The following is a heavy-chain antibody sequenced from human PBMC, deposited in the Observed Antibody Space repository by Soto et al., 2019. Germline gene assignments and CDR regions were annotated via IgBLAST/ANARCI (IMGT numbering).Heavy chain of an antibody. D-gene: IGHD4-17*01. Sequence: EVQLLESGGGLVQPGGSLRLSCAASGFTFVSYAMSWVRQAPGKGLEWVSAISGSGGSTYYADSVKGRFTISRDNSKNTLYLQMNSLRAEDTAVYYSAKDFSPLTTSNWFDPWGQGTLVTVSS. CDR3: AKDFSPLTTSNWFDP. J-gene: IGHJ5*02. CDR2: ISGSGGST. CDR1: GFTFVSYA. V-gene: IGHV3-23*01.